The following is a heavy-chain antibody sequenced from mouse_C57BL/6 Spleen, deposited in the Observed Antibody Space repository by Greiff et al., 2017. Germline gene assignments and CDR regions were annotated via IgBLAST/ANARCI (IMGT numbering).Heavy chain of an antibody. V-gene: IGHV1-80*01. Sequence: QVQLQQSGAELVKPGASVKISCKASGYAFSSYWMHWVKQRPGKGLEWIGQIYPGDGDTTYNGKFKGKATLTADKSSSTAYMQLSRLTSEDSAVYCGARSGPLDDWGKGTTVTVSS. CDR3: ARSGPLDD. J-gene: IGHJ4*01. CDR1: GYAFSSYW. CDR2: IYPGDGDT. D-gene: IGHD3-1*01.